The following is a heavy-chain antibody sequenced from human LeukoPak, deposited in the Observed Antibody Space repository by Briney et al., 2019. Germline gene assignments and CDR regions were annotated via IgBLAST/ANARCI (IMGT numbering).Heavy chain of an antibody. V-gene: IGHV3-21*01. Sequence: GGPLRLSCAASGFAFSSYSMNWVRQAPGKGLEWVSSISSSSSYIYYADSVKGRFTISRDNAKNSLYLQMNSLRAEDTAVYYCARDAPVLRYFDWLENWFDPWGQGTLVTVSS. CDR2: ISSSSSYI. CDR3: ARDAPVLRYFDWLENWFDP. CDR1: GFAFSSYS. J-gene: IGHJ5*02. D-gene: IGHD3-9*01.